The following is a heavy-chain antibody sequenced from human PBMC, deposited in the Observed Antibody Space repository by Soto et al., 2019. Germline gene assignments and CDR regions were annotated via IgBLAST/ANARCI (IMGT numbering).Heavy chain of an antibody. CDR2: ISAYNGNT. V-gene: IGHV1-18*01. Sequence: ASVKVSCKASGYTFTSYGISWVRQAPGQGLEWMGWISAYNGNTNYAQKLQGRVTMTTDTSTRTAYMELRSLRSDDTAVDYCARGVYSYDSSGYYFPLTYWGRGPRVTVSS. CDR3: ARGVYSYDSSGYYFPLTY. D-gene: IGHD3-22*01. J-gene: IGHJ4*02. CDR1: GYTFTSYG.